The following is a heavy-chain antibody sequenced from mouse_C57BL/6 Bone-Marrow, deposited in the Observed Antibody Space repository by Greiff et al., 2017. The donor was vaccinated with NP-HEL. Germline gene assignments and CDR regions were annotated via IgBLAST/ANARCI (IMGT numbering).Heavy chain of an antibody. CDR1: GYTFTSYW. D-gene: IGHD2-2*01. V-gene: IGHV1-50*01. Sequence: QVQLQQPGAELVKPGASVKLSCKASGYTFTSYWMQWVKQRPGQGLEWIGEIDPSDSYTNYNQKFKGKATLTVDTSSSTAYMQLSSLTSEDSAVYYCEREKARVTYDMDYWGRGTSVTVSA. J-gene: IGHJ4*01. CDR3: EREKARVTYDMDY. CDR2: IDPSDSYT.